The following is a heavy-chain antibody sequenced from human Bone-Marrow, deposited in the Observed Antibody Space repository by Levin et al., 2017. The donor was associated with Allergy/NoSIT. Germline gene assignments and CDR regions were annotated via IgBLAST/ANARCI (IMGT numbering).Heavy chain of an antibody. Sequence: PSETLSLTCTVSGGSVSSGSYYWSWIRQPPGKGLEWIGYIYYSGSTNYNPSLKSRVTISVDTSKNQFSLKLSSVTAADTAVYYCARTYSSGWYDLRFDPWGQGTLVTVSS. V-gene: IGHV4-61*01. CDR1: GGSVSSGSYY. CDR3: ARTYSSGWYDLRFDP. J-gene: IGHJ5*02. CDR2: IYYSGST. D-gene: IGHD6-19*01.